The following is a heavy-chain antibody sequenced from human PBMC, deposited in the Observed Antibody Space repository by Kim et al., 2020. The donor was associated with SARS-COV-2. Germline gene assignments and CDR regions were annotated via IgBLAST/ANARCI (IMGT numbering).Heavy chain of an antibody. CDR1: GGSISSGDYY. Sequence: SETLSLTCTVSGGSISSGDYYWSWIRQPPGKGLEWIGYIYYSGSTYYNPSLKSRVTISVDTSKNQFSLKLSSVTAADTAVYYCAGYCSSTSCSPFTSWGQGTLVTVSS. CDR2: IYYSGST. J-gene: IGHJ4*02. CDR3: AGYCSSTSCSPFTS. V-gene: IGHV4-30-4*01. D-gene: IGHD2-2*01.